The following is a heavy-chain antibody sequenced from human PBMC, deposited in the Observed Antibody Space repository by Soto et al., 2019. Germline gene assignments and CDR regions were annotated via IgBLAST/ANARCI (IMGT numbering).Heavy chain of an antibody. CDR1: GGSFSGYY. CDR2: INDRGSI. D-gene: IGHD3-9*01. J-gene: IGHJ2*01. Sequence: QVQLQQWGAGPLRPLETLSLTCGVSGGSFSGYYWAWIRQSPGKGLEWIGEINDRGSINYNPSLQSRVSTSVDTSKNHYSLKPTSVTAADTAVYYCARESHDILTGPPWVWYFDLWGRGTLVTVSS. CDR3: ARESHDILTGPPWVWYFDL. V-gene: IGHV4-34*01.